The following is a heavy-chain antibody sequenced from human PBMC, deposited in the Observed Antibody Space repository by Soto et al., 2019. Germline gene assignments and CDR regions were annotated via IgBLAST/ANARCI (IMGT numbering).Heavy chain of an antibody. D-gene: IGHD3-10*01. CDR3: VSKNPGARAFDY. CDR1: GFTFDTDA. J-gene: IGHJ4*01. Sequence: RGSLRLSCAASGFTFDTDAMNWFRQAPGKGLAWVSAIGTDSNTYYADSVKGRFTISRDNSRTTLYLQMNSLRAEDTALYYCVSKNPGARAFDYWGQGTLV. V-gene: IGHV3-23*01. CDR2: IGTDSNT.